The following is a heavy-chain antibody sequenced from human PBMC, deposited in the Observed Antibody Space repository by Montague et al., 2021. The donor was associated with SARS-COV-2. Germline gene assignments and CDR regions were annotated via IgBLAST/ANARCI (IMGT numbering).Heavy chain of an antibody. J-gene: IGHJ4*02. CDR2: INPDGGEK. CDR1: GFIFRTDW. Sequence: SLRLSCAASGFIFRTDWMSWARQAPGKGLEWVAHINPDGGEKNYVDSVKGRFTMSRDNTKNSIYLQMDRLRAEDTAVYYCARGYVPHFWGQGTQVTVSS. D-gene: IGHD3-10*02. CDR3: ARGYVPHF. V-gene: IGHV3-7*01.